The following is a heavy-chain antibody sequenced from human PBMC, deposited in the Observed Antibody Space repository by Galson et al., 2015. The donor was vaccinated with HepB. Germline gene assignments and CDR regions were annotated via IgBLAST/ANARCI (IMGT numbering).Heavy chain of an antibody. Sequence: PALVKPTQTLTLTCTFSGFSLNTSGVGVGWIRQPPGKALEWLALIYWDDDKRYSPSLKSRLTITKDTSKNQVVLTMTNMDPVDTATYYCAHSPVPWYNYGPGPWGQGTLVTVSS. V-gene: IGHV2-5*02. D-gene: IGHD1-1*01. J-gene: IGHJ5*02. CDR1: GFSLNTSGVG. CDR3: AHSPVPWYNYGPGP. CDR2: IYWDDDK.